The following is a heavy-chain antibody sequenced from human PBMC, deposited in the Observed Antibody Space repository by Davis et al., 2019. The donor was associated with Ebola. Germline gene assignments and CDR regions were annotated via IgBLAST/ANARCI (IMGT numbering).Heavy chain of an antibody. D-gene: IGHD3-3*01. CDR1: GYSFTSYW. CDR3: ARLHPQFTIFGVAPDY. J-gene: IGHJ4*02. Sequence: PGGSLRLSCKGSGYSFTSYWIGWVRQMPGKGLEWMGIIYPGDSDTRYSPSFQGQVTISADKSISTAYLQWSSLKASDTAMYYCARLHPQFTIFGVAPDYWGQGTLVTVSS. CDR2: IYPGDSDT. V-gene: IGHV5-51*01.